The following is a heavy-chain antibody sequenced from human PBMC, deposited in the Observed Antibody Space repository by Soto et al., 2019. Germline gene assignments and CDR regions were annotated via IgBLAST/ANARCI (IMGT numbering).Heavy chain of an antibody. V-gene: IGHV5-10-1*01. D-gene: IGHD4-4*01. J-gene: IGHJ5*02. CDR2: IDPSDSYT. Sequence: GESLKISCKGSGYSFTSYWISWVRQMPGKGLEWMGRIDPSDSYTNYSPSFQGHVTISADKSISTAYLQWGSLKASDTAMYYCARHWTTAKKRNWFDPWGQGTLVTVSS. CDR1: GYSFTSYW. CDR3: ARHWTTAKKRNWFDP.